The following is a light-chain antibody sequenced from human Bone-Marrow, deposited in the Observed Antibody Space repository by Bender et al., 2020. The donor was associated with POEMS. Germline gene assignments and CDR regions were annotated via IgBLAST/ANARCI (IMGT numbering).Light chain of an antibody. CDR1: SSNIGTNP. CDR2: INN. Sequence: QSVLTQPPSASGTPGQRVTISCSGSSSNIGTNPVNWYQQLPGTAPKLLIYINNQRPSGVPDRFSGSKSGNTASLTISGLQAEDEADYHCCSFSTTRTLVFGGGTKLTVL. CDR3: CSFSTTRTLV. V-gene: IGLV1-44*01. J-gene: IGLJ3*02.